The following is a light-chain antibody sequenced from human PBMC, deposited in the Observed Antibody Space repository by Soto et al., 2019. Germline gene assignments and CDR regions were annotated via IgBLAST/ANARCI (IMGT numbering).Light chain of an antibody. V-gene: IGKV1-9*01. CDR3: QQLNSYPPST. Sequence: IQLTQSPSSLSASVGDRVTITCRASQGISSYLAWYQQKPGKAPKLLIYAASTLQSGVPSRFSGSGSGTDFTLTISSLQPADFATYYCQQLNSYPPSTFGQGTRLEIK. J-gene: IGKJ5*01. CDR2: AAS. CDR1: QGISSY.